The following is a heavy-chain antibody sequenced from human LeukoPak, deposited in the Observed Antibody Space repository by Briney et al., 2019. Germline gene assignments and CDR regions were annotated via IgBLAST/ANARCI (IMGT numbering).Heavy chain of an antibody. Sequence: GRSLRLSCAASGFTFSSYAMHWVRQAPGKGLEWVAVISYDGSNKYYADSVKGRFTISRDNSKNTLYLQMNSLRAEDTAVYYCARSPSYYPGYWGQGTLVTVSS. CDR1: GFTFSSYA. V-gene: IGHV3-30-3*01. CDR3: ARSPSYYPGY. D-gene: IGHD3-10*01. J-gene: IGHJ4*02. CDR2: ISYDGSNK.